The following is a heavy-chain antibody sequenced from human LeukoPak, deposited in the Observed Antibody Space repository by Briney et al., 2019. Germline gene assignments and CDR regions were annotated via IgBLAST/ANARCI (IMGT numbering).Heavy chain of an antibody. Sequence: GGSLRLSCAAPGFTFSSYAMSWVRQAPGKGLEWVSGITGSGGSTAYADSVKGRFTISRDNSKNTLHLQMHSLRAEDTAVYYCAKGYYYDNSGYSGGPYWGQGTLVTVSS. D-gene: IGHD3-22*01. J-gene: IGHJ4*02. CDR1: GFTFSSYA. V-gene: IGHV3-23*01. CDR3: AKGYYYDNSGYSGGPY. CDR2: ITGSGGST.